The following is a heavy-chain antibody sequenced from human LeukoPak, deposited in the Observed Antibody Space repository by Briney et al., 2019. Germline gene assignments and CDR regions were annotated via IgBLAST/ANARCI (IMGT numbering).Heavy chain of an antibody. CDR1: GGSISSYY. V-gene: IGHV4-59*01. J-gene: IGHJ5*02. Sequence: SETLSLTCTVSGGSISSYYWSWIRQPPGKGLEWIGYIYYSGSTNYNPSLKSRVTISVDTSKNQFSLKLSSVTAADTAVYYCARAKQLWLNWFDPWGQGTLVTVSS. CDR3: ARAKQLWLNWFDP. CDR2: IYYSGST. D-gene: IGHD5-18*01.